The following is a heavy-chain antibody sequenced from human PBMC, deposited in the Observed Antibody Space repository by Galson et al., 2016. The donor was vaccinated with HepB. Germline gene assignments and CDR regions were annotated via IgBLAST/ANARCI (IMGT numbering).Heavy chain of an antibody. CDR1: GFVFSSYG. D-gene: IGHD6-19*01. Sequence: SLRLSCAVSGFVFSSYGMHWVRQTPGKGLEWMALISYDGSNKLYADSVKGRFIISRDNSKNTLYLQMNGLRTEDTAVYYCAKDLKSSVAYYFDSWGQGTLVTVSS. V-gene: IGHV3-30*18. CDR2: ISYDGSNK. CDR3: AKDLKSSVAYYFDS. J-gene: IGHJ4*02.